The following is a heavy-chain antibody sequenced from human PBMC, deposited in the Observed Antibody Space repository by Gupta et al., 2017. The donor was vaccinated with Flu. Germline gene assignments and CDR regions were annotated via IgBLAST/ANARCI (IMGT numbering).Heavy chain of an antibody. CDR1: FTFSSFA. J-gene: IGHJ4*02. D-gene: IGHD5-18*01. Sequence: FTFSSFAMSWVRQAPGKGLEWVSGISGSGGSTYYADSVEGRFTISRDNSKNTLYLQMNSLRAEDTAEYYCAKRRCGGYSYGCPFDYWGQGTLVTVSS. CDR3: AKRRCGGYSYGCPFDY. V-gene: IGHV3-23*01. CDR2: ISGSGGST.